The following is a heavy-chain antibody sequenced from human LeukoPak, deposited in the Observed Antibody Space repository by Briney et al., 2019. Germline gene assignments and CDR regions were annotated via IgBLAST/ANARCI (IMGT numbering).Heavy chain of an antibody. Sequence: ASVKVSCKASGYTFTSYGISWVRQAPGQGLEWMGWMNPNSGNTGYAQKFQGRVTMTRNTSISTAYMELSSLRSEDTAVYYCARVGSGSYLPDYWGQGTLVTVSS. V-gene: IGHV1-8*02. CDR1: GYTFTSYG. J-gene: IGHJ4*02. D-gene: IGHD1-26*01. CDR3: ARVGSGSYLPDY. CDR2: MNPNSGNT.